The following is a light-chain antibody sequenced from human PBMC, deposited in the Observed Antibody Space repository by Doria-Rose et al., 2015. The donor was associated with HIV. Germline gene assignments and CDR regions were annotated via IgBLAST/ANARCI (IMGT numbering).Light chain of an antibody. CDR2: GKY. V-gene: IGLV3-19*01. J-gene: IGLJ2*01. Sequence: SSELSQEPAVSVALRQTVRITCQGDSLRSSYASWYQQKPGQAPILVIYGKYNRLSGIRGRSSGTSSGNTASLTITGAQAEDEADYYCSSRDSGASHVLFGGGTKVTVL. CDR1: SLRSSY. CDR3: SSRDSGASHVL.